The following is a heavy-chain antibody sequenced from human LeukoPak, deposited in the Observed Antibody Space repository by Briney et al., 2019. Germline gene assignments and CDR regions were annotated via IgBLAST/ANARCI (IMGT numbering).Heavy chain of an antibody. V-gene: IGHV3-21*01. CDR3: ARRSPNYYFDY. CDR1: GFTFSNYN. CDR2: ISSSNNYI. J-gene: IGHJ4*02. Sequence: GGSLRLSCAASGFTFSNYNMSWVRQAPGKGLEWVSSISSSNNYIYYADSVKGRFTISRDNAKNSLYLQMNSLRAEDTAVYYCARRSPNYYFDYWGQGTPVTVSS.